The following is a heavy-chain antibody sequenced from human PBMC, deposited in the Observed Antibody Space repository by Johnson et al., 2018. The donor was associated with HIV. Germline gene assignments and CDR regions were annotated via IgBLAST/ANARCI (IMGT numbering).Heavy chain of an antibody. CDR1: GFTFSSYA. CDR2: ISYDGSNK. Sequence: VHLVESGGGVVQPGRSLRLSCAASGFTFSSYAMHWVRQAPGKGLEWVAVISYDGSNKYYADSVKGRFTISRDNSKNTLYLQMNSLRAEDTAIYYCVRKGDAFDIWGQGTMATVSS. J-gene: IGHJ3*02. V-gene: IGHV3-30-3*01. CDR3: VRKGDAFDI.